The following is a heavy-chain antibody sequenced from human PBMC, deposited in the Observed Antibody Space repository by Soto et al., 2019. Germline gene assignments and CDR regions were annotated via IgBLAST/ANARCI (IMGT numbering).Heavy chain of an antibody. CDR3: ATDLGTTMARH. CDR1: GLTLRNSM. Sequence: GGSLRLSCAASGLTLRNSMMSWVRQAPGKGLEWVANIKQDGSDTYYVDSVKGRFTISRDNAKNSLYLQMNSLRAEDTAVYYCATDLGTTMARHWGQGTLVTVSS. CDR2: IKQDGSDT. D-gene: IGHD1-1*01. J-gene: IGHJ4*02. V-gene: IGHV3-7*04.